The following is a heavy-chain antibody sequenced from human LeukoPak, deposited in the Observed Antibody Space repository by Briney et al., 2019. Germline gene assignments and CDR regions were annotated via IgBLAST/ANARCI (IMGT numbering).Heavy chain of an antibody. CDR2: IIPIFGTA. CDR3: VVVGAVDY. D-gene: IGHD1-26*01. J-gene: IGHJ4*02. V-gene: IGHV1-69*13. Sequence: SVKVSCKASGYTFTSYGISWVRQAPGQGLEWMGGIIPIFGTANYAQKFQGRVTITADESTSTAYMELSSLRSEDTAVYYCVVVGAVDYWGQGTLATVSS. CDR1: GYTFTSYG.